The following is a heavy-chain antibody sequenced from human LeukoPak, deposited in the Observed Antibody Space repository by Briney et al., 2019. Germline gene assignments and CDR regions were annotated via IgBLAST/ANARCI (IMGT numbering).Heavy chain of an antibody. CDR3: ASVKTKYYYDSSGNAFDI. V-gene: IGHV1-18*01. J-gene: IGHJ3*02. CDR1: GYTFTSYG. Sequence: ASVKVSCKASGYTFTSYGISWVRQAPGQGLEWMGWISAYNGNTNYAQKLQGRVTMTTDTSTSTAYMELRSLRSDDTAVYYCASVKTKYYYDSSGNAFDIWGQGTMVTVSS. D-gene: IGHD3-22*01. CDR2: ISAYNGNT.